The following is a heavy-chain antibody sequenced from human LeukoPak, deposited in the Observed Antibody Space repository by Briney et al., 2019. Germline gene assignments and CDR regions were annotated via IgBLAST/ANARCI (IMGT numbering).Heavy chain of an antibody. D-gene: IGHD3-10*01. Sequence: PSETLSLTCTVSGGSISSYYWSWIRLPPGKGLEWIGYIYYSGSTNYNPSLKSRVTISVDTSKNQFSLKLSAVTAADTAVYYCARAFRDYGSGCYSIDPWGQGTLVTVSS. J-gene: IGHJ5*02. V-gene: IGHV4-59*01. CDR1: GGSISSYY. CDR2: IYYSGST. CDR3: ARAFRDYGSGCYSIDP.